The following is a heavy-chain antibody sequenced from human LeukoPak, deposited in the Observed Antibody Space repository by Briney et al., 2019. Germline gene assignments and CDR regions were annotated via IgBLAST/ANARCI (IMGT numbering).Heavy chain of an antibody. Sequence: GASVKVSCKASGYTFTGYYMHWMRQAPGQGLEWMGRINPNSGGTNYAQKFQGRVTMTRDTSISTAYMELSRLRSDDTAVYYCARGPSRRHYYYYYGMDVWGQGTTVTVSS. CDR3: ARGPSRRHYYYYYGMDV. D-gene: IGHD1-14*01. CDR1: GYTFTGYY. V-gene: IGHV1-2*06. J-gene: IGHJ6*02. CDR2: INPNSGGT.